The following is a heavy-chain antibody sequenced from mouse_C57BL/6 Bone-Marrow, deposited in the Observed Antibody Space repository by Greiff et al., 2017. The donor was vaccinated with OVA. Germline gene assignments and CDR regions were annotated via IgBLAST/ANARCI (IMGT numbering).Heavy chain of an antibody. D-gene: IGHD2-5*01. J-gene: IGHJ4*01. V-gene: IGHV1-54*01. Sequence: QVQLQQSGAELVRPGTSVKVSCKASGYAFTNYLIEWVKQRPGQGLEWIGVINPGSGGTNYNEKFKGKATLTADKYSSTAYMQLSSLTSEDSAVYFCARSRYSNSYAMDYWGQGTSVTVSS. CDR3: ARSRYSNSYAMDY. CDR2: INPGSGGT. CDR1: GYAFTNYL.